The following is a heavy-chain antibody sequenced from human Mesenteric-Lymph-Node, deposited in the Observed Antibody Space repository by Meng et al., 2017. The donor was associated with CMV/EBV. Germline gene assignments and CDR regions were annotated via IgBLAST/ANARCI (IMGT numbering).Heavy chain of an antibody. J-gene: IGHJ4*02. V-gene: IGHV4-34*01. CDR1: GGSFSGYY. D-gene: IGHD4-23*01. Sequence: VLHQPWGAGLFNPSAPLSLPCAVYGGSFSGYYWSWIRQPPGKGLEWIGEINHSGSTNYNPSLKSRVTISVDTSKNQFSLKLSSVTAADTAVYYCARHQRWLKSEGGFNYWGQGTLVTVSS. CDR3: ARHQRWLKSEGGFNY. CDR2: INHSGST.